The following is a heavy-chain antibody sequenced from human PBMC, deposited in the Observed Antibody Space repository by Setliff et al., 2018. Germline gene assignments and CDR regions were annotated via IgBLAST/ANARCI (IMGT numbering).Heavy chain of an antibody. D-gene: IGHD3-22*01. V-gene: IGHV4-39*07. CDR2: IYYSGST. Sequence: SETLSLTCTVSGGSISSYYWGWIRQPPGKGLEWIGSIYYSGSTYYNPSLKSRVTISVDTSKKQFSLKLSSVTAADTAVYYCARGPYNIYDRSGYGFTNWFDPWGQGILVTVSS. J-gene: IGHJ5*02. CDR3: ARGPYNIYDRSGYGFTNWFDP. CDR1: GGSISSYY.